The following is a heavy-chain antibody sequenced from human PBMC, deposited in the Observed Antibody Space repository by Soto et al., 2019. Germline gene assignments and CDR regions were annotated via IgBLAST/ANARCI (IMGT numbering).Heavy chain of an antibody. D-gene: IGHD3-22*01. J-gene: IGHJ4*02. Sequence: HGDSLKVSCKCSGYSFTSYWIGWVRQMPGKGLEWMGIIYPGDSDTRYSPSFQGQVTISADKSISTAYLQWSSLKASDTAMYYCARYYYDSSGYYPYYFDYWGQGTLVTVS. CDR3: ARYYYDSSGYYPYYFDY. CDR1: GYSFTSYW. CDR2: IYPGDSDT. V-gene: IGHV5-51*01.